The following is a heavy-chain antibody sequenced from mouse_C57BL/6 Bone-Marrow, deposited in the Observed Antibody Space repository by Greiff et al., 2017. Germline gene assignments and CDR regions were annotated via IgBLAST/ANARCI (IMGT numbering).Heavy chain of an antibody. CDR1: GYTFTDYY. D-gene: IGHD2-4*01. V-gene: IGHV1-76*01. CDR2: IYPGSGNT. J-gene: IGHJ2*01. CDR3: ARRTYYDYALDY. Sequence: QVQLKESGAELVRPGASVKLSCKASGYTFTDYYINWVKQRPGQGLEWIARIYPGSGNTYYNEKFKGKATLTAEKSSGPAYMQLSSLTSEDSAVYFCARRTYYDYALDYWGQGTTLTVSS.